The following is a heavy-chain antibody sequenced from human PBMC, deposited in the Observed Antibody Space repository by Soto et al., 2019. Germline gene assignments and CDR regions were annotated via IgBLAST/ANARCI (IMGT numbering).Heavy chain of an antibody. CDR3: ARTQAGYDFWSGYYRSPVDYYYYYMDV. CDR1: GGSISSYY. D-gene: IGHD3-3*01. Sequence: PSETLSLTCTVSGGSISSYYWSWIRQPPGKGLEWIGYIYYSGSTNYNPSLKSRVTISVDTSKNQFSLKLSSVTAADTAVYYCARTQAGYDFWSGYYRSPVDYYYYYMDVWGKGTTVPVSS. CDR2: IYYSGST. J-gene: IGHJ6*03. V-gene: IGHV4-59*01.